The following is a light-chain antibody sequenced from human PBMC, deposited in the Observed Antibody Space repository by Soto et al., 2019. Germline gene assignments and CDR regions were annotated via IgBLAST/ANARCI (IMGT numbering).Light chain of an antibody. J-gene: IGKJ1*01. CDR2: RAS. Sequence: DVQMTQSPSTLSASVGDRVTITCRASQNINTWLAWYQQKPGKGPTLLIYRASRVESGVPSRFSGSGSGTEFALTISSLQPDDFATYYCQQYDSYSWTFGQGTKVDIK. CDR3: QQYDSYSWT. CDR1: QNINTW. V-gene: IGKV1-5*03.